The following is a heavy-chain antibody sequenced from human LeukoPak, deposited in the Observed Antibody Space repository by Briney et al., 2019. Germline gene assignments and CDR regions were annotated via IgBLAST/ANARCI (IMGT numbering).Heavy chain of an antibody. D-gene: IGHD6-13*01. V-gene: IGHV1-18*01. CDR1: GYTLTSYG. J-gene: IGHJ4*02. CDR2: ISAYNGNT. Sequence: ASVTVSCKASGYTLTSYGINWVRQAPGQGLEWMGWISAYNGNTNYAQKLQGRVTMTTDTSASTAYMELSSLRSEDTAVYYCAREAAGTLSFDYWGQGTLVTVSS. CDR3: AREAAGTLSFDY.